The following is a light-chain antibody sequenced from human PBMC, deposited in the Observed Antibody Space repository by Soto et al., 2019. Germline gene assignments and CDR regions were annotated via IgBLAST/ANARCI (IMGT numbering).Light chain of an antibody. Sequence: EIVLTQSPGTLSLSPGERATLSCRARQSVSSDYLAWYQQKPGQAPRLLIYGTSTRAAGIPDRFSGSGSGTDFTLTISSLEPEDFAVYYCQQYGSSPPLYTFGQGTKLEIK. CDR1: QSVSSDY. CDR2: GTS. CDR3: QQYGSSPPLYT. V-gene: IGKV3-20*01. J-gene: IGKJ2*01.